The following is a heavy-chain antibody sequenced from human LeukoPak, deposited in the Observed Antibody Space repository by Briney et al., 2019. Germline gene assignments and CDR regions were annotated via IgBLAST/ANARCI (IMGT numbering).Heavy chain of an antibody. CDR3: GRHAPWGNFDL. D-gene: IGHD7-27*01. V-gene: IGHV4-39*01. CDR1: GGSINTNDYY. CDR2: FGHGRNA. Sequence: PSETLSLTCTLSGGSINTNDYYWGWIRQPPGKGLEWIGSFGHGRNAFYNPSLQSRVSISVDASTNQFSLGLASVTAADTAMYYCGRHAPWGNFDLWGQGTLVTVSA. J-gene: IGHJ5*02.